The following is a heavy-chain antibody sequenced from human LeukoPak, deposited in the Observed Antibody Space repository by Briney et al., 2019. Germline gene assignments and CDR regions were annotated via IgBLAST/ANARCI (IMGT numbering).Heavy chain of an antibody. J-gene: IGHJ4*02. CDR3: AKERDYRVSASCDY. D-gene: IGHD3-10*01. CDR2: ISYNGKVS. CDR1: GFTFSNFG. Sequence: GGSLRLSCVGSGFTFSNFGMHWVRQAPGKGLEWVAVISYNGKVSYYADSVEGRFTISRDNSKSTMYLQMTSLRGEDTALYYCAKERDYRVSASCDYWGQGTQVTVSS. V-gene: IGHV3-30*18.